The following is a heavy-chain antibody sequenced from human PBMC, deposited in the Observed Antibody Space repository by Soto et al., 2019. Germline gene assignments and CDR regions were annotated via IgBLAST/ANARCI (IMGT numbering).Heavy chain of an antibody. CDR3: ATSREYSYGNYGMDV. CDR2: ISSSDTI. D-gene: IGHD5-18*01. CDR1: GFTFSSYT. V-gene: IGHV3-48*02. Sequence: PGGSLRLSCATSGFTFSSYTMNWVRQAPGKGLEWVSYISSSDTIYYTDSVKGRFTISRDNAKNSLFLQMNSLRDEDTAVYYCATSREYSYGNYGMDVWGQGTTVTVSS. J-gene: IGHJ6*02.